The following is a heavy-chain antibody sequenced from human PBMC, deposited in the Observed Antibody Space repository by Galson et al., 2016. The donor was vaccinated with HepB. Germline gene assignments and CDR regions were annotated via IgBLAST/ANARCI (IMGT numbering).Heavy chain of an antibody. V-gene: IGHV3-7*03. CDR3: ARDGGGYYYFDI. D-gene: IGHD3-22*01. Sequence: SLRLSCAASGFSFSTDWMTWVRQAPGKGLEWVATIKHDGSEKYYGDSVRGRFTISRDNAKNSLYLQMISLRAEDTSVYYGARDGGGYYYFDIWGQGTMVTVSS. J-gene: IGHJ3*02. CDR2: IKHDGSEK. CDR1: GFSFSTDW.